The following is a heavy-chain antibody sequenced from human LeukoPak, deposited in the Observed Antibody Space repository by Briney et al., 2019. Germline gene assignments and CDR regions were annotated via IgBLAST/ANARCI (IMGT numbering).Heavy chain of an antibody. CDR3: TRHASMVVPFDY. J-gene: IGHJ4*02. Sequence: GGSLRLSCAASGFTFSGSAMHWVRQASGKGLEWVGRIRSKANSYATAYAASVKGRFTISRDDSKNTAYQQMNSLKTEDTAVYYCTRHASMVVPFDYWGQGTLVTVSS. D-gene: IGHD2-21*01. CDR1: GFTFSGSA. V-gene: IGHV3-73*01. CDR2: IRSKANSYAT.